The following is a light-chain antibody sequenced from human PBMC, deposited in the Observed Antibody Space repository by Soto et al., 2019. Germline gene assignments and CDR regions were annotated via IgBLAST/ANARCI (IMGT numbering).Light chain of an antibody. V-gene: IGLV3-21*02. CDR3: QVWDRSSDPDVV. CDR1: NIGSKS. CDR2: DDS. Sequence: SYELTQPPSVSVAPGQTARIPCGGNNIGSKSVHWYQQKPGQAPVLVVYDDSDRPSGIPERFSGSNSGNTATLTISRVEAGDEADYYCQVWDRSSDPDVVFGGGTQLTVL. J-gene: IGLJ2*01.